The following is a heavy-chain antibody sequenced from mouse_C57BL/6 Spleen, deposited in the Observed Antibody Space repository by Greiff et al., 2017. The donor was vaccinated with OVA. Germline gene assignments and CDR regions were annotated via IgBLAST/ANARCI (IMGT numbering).Heavy chain of an antibody. Sequence: QVQLQQSGPELVKPGASVKISCKASGYAFSSSWMNWVKQRPGKGLEWIGRIYPGDGDTNYNGKFKGKATLTADKSSSTAYMQLSSLTSEDSAVYFCVYGSSYWYFDVWGTGTTVTVSS. CDR1: GYAFSSSW. V-gene: IGHV1-82*01. CDR2: IYPGDGDT. J-gene: IGHJ1*03. D-gene: IGHD1-1*01. CDR3: VYGSSYWYFDV.